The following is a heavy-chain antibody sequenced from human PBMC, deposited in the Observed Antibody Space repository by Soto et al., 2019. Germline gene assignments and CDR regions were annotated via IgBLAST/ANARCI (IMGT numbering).Heavy chain of an antibody. D-gene: IGHD4-4*01. CDR3: ARELQGLYYFDY. CDR2: INAGNGDS. CDR1: EYTFSSYT. V-gene: IGHV1-3*01. Sequence: ASVRVSCKASEYTFSSYTLHWVRQAPGQRLEWMGWINAGNGDSKYSQKFQGRVSISRDTSASTASMELSSLTSEDTAVYYCARELQGLYYFDYWGQGTLVTVSS. J-gene: IGHJ4*02.